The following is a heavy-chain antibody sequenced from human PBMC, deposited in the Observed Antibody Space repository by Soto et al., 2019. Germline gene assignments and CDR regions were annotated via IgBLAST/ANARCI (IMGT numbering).Heavy chain of an antibody. V-gene: IGHV3-66*01. CDR2: IYSGGDT. CDR1: GFSVSNNY. D-gene: IGHD4-17*01. Sequence: EVQLVESGGGLVQPGGSLRLSCAASGFSVSNNYMSWVRQAPGKRLECVSLIYSGGDTYYVDSVKGRFSISRDSSKNTLYLQMNSLRAEDSAVYYCARNIPVTTLGYWGQGTVVTVAS. J-gene: IGHJ4*02. CDR3: ARNIPVTTLGY.